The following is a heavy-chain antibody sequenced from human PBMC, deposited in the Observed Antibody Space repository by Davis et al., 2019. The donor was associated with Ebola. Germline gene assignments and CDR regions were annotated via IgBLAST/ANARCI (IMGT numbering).Heavy chain of an antibody. CDR2: ITTGSNAI. J-gene: IGHJ5*02. CDR3: VRDYIFAFDL. CDR1: GSTFSDFS. V-gene: IGHV3-48*02. Sequence: GESLKISCAASGSTFSDFSMNWVRQAPGEALEWISYITTGSNAIHYADSVKGRFTVSRDNVKNSLFLQMNSLRDEDSAVYYCVRDYIFAFDLWGQGAQVTVSS.